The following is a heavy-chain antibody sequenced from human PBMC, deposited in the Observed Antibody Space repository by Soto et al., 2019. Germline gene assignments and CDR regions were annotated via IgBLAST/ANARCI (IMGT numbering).Heavy chain of an antibody. D-gene: IGHD6-13*01. CDR2: ISYSGST. V-gene: IGHV4-59*01. J-gene: IGHJ6*02. Sequence: SETLSLTCTVSDGSISSYYWSWIRQSPGKGLECIGYISYSGSTKYNPSLKNRVTILRDTSKNQFSLKLSSVTAADTAVYYCAREGVSSSWYNPYGMDVWGQGTTVTVSS. CDR3: AREGVSSSWYNPYGMDV. CDR1: DGSISSYY.